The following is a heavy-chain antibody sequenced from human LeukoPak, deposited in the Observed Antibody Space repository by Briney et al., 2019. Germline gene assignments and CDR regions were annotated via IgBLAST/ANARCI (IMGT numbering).Heavy chain of an antibody. Sequence: PSETLSLTCTVSGGSISSYYWSWIRQPPGKGLEWIGYIYHSGSTNYNPSLKSRVTISVDTSKNQFSLKLSSVTAADTAVYYCARDAVPAAMAGANWFDPWGQGTLVTVSS. D-gene: IGHD2-2*01. V-gene: IGHV4-59*01. CDR3: ARDAVPAAMAGANWFDP. CDR1: GGSISSYY. J-gene: IGHJ5*02. CDR2: IYHSGST.